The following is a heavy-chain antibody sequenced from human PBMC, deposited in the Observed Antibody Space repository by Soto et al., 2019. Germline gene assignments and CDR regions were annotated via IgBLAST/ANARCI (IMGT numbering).Heavy chain of an antibody. D-gene: IGHD6-19*01. CDR1: GFTFSSYA. Sequence: EVQLLESGGGLVQPGGSLRLSCAASGFTFSSYAMSWVRQAPGKGLEWVSAISGSGGSTYYADSVKGRFTISRDNSKNTLYLQMNSLRDEDTAVYYCATVDSSGWYEPSNAFDIWGQGTMVTVSS. CDR2: ISGSGGST. V-gene: IGHV3-23*01. CDR3: ATVDSSGWYEPSNAFDI. J-gene: IGHJ3*02.